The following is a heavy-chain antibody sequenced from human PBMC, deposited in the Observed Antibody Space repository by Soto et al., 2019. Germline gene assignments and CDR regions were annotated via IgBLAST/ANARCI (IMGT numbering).Heavy chain of an antibody. CDR3: ARYRREAVAGYTLDN. Sequence: KLPETLSLTCTVSGGSISSNYWTWIRQPPGKGLEWIGYVYNSGGTNYNPSLKSRVTISEDTSKSQFSLKVNSMTAADTAVYYCARYRREAVAGYTLDNWGQGILVTV. D-gene: IGHD6-13*01. CDR2: VYNSGGT. CDR1: GGSISSNY. V-gene: IGHV4-59*01. J-gene: IGHJ4*02.